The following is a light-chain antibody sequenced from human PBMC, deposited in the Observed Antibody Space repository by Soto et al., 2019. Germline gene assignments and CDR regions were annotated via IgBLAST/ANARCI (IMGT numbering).Light chain of an antibody. CDR3: SSHAGTVV. CDR2: EGN. J-gene: IGLJ2*01. CDR1: GRGVGSYNL. V-gene: IGLV2-23*01. Sequence: QSALTQPASVSGSPGQSITISCTGTGRGVGSYNLVSWYQHHPGKAPQLIIYEGNNRPSGISNRFSGSKSGNTASLTISGLQAEDEADYYCSSHAGTVVSGGGTKLTVL.